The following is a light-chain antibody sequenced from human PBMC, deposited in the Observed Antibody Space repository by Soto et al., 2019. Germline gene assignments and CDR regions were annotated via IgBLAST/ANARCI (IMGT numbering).Light chain of an antibody. CDR1: SSDVGAYNY. J-gene: IGLJ1*01. V-gene: IGLV2-14*01. Sequence: QSALTQPASVSGPPGQSITISCTGTSSDVGAYNYVSWYQHHPGKAPRLVIYDVTNRPSGISDRFSGSKSGNTASLTISGLLAEDEADYYCSSYVGSDVFVFGTGTKLTVL. CDR3: SSYVGSDVFV. CDR2: DVT.